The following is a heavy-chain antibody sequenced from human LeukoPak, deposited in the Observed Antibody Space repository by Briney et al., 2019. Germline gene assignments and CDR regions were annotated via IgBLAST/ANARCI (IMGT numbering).Heavy chain of an antibody. CDR1: GFTFSSYE. J-gene: IGHJ4*02. CDR2: ISSSGSTI. Sequence: GGSLRLSCAASGFTFSSYEMNWVRQAPGKGLEWVSYISSSGSTIYYADSVKGRFTISRDNAKNSLYLQMNSLRAEDTAVYYCAPNSYGGDYWGQGTLVTVSS. CDR3: APNSYGGDY. D-gene: IGHD5-18*01. V-gene: IGHV3-48*03.